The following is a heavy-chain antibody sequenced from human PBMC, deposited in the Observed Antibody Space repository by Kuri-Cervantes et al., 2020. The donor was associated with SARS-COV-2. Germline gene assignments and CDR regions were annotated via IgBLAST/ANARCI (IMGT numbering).Heavy chain of an antibody. V-gene: IGHV4-4*02. J-gene: IGHJ4*02. Sequence: GSLRLSCAVSGDSISDSNNWWSWVRRPPGKGLGWIGEIYHSGSTNYSPSFKSRVTMSIDTSKNHFSLKLNSVTAADAAVYYCARVRYCTATNCMPFCDYWGQGTLVTVSS. D-gene: IGHD2-8*02. CDR3: ARVRYCTATNCMPFCDY. CDR1: GDSISDSNNW. CDR2: IYHSGST.